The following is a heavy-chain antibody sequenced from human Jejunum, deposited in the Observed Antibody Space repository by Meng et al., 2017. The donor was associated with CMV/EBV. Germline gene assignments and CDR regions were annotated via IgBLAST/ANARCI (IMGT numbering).Heavy chain of an antibody. CDR1: TFSSYS. J-gene: IGHJ4*02. V-gene: IGHV3-21*06. D-gene: IGHD4-11*01. CDR3: ARDPDYSTDWYGGGDF. CDR2: ISRTVGLT. Sequence: TFSSYSMNWVRQAPGKGLEWVSSISRTVGLTYYAGEVKGRFTISRDNGKSSVFLQMDSLRVEDTAVYYCARDPDYSTDWYGGGDFWGQGVLVTVSS.